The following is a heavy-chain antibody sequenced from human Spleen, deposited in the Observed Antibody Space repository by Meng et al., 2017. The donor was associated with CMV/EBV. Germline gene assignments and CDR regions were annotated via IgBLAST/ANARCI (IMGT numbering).Heavy chain of an antibody. D-gene: IGHD1-1*01. CDR3: ARDRRNWNDGHYYGMDV. Sequence: SETLSLTCTVSGGSISSGGYYWSWIRQHPGKGLEWIGYIYYSGSTYYNPSLKSRVTISVDTSKNQFSLKLSSVTAADTAVYYCARDRRNWNDGHYYGMDVWGQGTTVTVSS. CDR1: GGSISSGGYY. J-gene: IGHJ6*02. V-gene: IGHV4-31*03. CDR2: IYYSGST.